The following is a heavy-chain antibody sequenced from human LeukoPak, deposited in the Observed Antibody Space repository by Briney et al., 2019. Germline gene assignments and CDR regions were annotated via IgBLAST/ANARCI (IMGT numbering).Heavy chain of an antibody. D-gene: IGHD6-19*01. CDR1: GGSISNYC. Sequence: KPSETLSLTCTVSGGSISNYCWSWIRQPPGKGLEWIGYMYSSGITNFNPSLKSRVTISVDTSKNQVSLRLCSVTAADTAVYYCARSLVEMQQWLAYWYFDLWGRGTLVTVSS. CDR2: MYSSGIT. J-gene: IGHJ2*01. V-gene: IGHV4-59*01. CDR3: ARSLVEMQQWLAYWYFDL.